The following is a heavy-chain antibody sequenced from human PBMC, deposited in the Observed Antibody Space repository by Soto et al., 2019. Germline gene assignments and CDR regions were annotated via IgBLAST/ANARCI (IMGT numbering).Heavy chain of an antibody. CDR1: GYSFTSYW. V-gene: IGHV5-51*01. CDR2: IYPGDSDT. Sequence: PGESLKISCKGSGYSFTSYWIGWVRQMPGKGLEWMGIIYPGDSDTRYSPSFQGQVTISADKSISTAYLQWSSLKASDTAMYYCARGTNYYDRSGYSEGGDHGFDLWCQGPRVTVVF. CDR3: ARGTNYYDRSGYSEGGDHGFDL. J-gene: IGHJ3*01. D-gene: IGHD3-22*01.